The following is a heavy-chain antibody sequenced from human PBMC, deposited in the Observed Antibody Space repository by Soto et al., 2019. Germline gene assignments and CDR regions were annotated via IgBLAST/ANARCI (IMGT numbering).Heavy chain of an antibody. CDR3: ARDAYSSSWYGPVYNWFDP. CDR1: GFTFSSYG. V-gene: IGHV3-33*08. CDR2: IWYDGSNK. D-gene: IGHD6-13*01. Sequence: PGGSLRLLCAPSGFTFSSYGMHWVRQDPSKGLEWVAVIWYDGSNKYYADSVKGRFTISRDNSKNTLYLQMNSLRAEDTAVYYCARDAYSSSWYGPVYNWFDPWGQGTLVTVSS. J-gene: IGHJ5*02.